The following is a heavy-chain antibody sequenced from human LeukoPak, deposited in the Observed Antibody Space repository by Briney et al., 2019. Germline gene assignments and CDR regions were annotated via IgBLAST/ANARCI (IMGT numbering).Heavy chain of an antibody. CDR3: ARDFCSGGSCYLFEF. CDR2: INPNSGGT. V-gene: IGHV1-2*02. Sequence: ASVKVSFKASGYTFTGYYIHWVRQAPGQGLEWMGWINPNSGGTYYAQKFQGRVTMTRDTSFSTAYMELSRLRSDDTALYYCARDFCSGGSCYLFEFWGQGTLVTVSP. CDR1: GYTFTGYY. J-gene: IGHJ4*02. D-gene: IGHD2-15*01.